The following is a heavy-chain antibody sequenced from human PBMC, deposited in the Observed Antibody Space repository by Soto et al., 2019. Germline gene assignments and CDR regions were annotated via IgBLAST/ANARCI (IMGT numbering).Heavy chain of an antibody. Sequence: QVQLVESGGGVVQPGRSLRLSCAASGFTFSSYGMHWVRQAPGKGLEWVAVISYDGSNKYYADSVKGRFTISRDNFKNAPDLQMDSLGARGTAWYYWAKVDEVLRIGVATGDWFDPWGQGTLVTVSS. V-gene: IGHV3-30*18. D-gene: IGHD3-10*01. J-gene: IGHJ5*02. CDR2: ISYDGSNK. CDR3: AKVDEVLRIGVATGDWFDP. CDR1: GFTFSSYG.